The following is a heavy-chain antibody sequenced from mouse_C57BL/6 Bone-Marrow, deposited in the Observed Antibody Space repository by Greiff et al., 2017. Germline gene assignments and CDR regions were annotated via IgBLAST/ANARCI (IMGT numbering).Heavy chain of an antibody. Sequence: VQLQQPGAELVQPGASVKVSCKASGYTFTSYWMHWVKQRPGQGLEWIGRIHPSDSDTNYNQKFKGKATLTVDKSSRTAYMQLSSLTSEAPAVYYCAKGAHSSNLYYAMDDWGPGTSVTVSS. CDR1: GYTFTSYW. V-gene: IGHV1-74*01. J-gene: IGHJ4*01. CDR3: AKGAHSSNLYYAMDD. D-gene: IGHD2-5*01. CDR2: IHPSDSDT.